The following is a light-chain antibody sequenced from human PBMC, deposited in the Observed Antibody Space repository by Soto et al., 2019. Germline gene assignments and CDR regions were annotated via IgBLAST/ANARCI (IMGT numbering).Light chain of an antibody. CDR2: GAS. V-gene: IGKV3-20*01. CDR1: QSVSSSF. CDR3: QQYDSSPWT. J-gene: IGKJ1*01. Sequence: EIVLTQSPGTLSLSPGERATLSCRASQSVSSSFLAWYQQKPGQAPRRLIYGASSRATGIPDRFSGSGSGTDFTLTISRLEPEDCAVYYCQQYDSSPWTFGQGTKVEIK.